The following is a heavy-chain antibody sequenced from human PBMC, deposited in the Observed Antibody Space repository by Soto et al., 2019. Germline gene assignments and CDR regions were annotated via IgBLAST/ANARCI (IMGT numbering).Heavy chain of an antibody. CDR2: INHSGST. J-gene: IGHJ6*03. CDR1: GGSFSGYY. D-gene: IGHD5-12*01. CDR3: ARISVASRYMDV. V-gene: IGHV4-34*01. Sequence: SETLSLTCAVYGGSFSGYYWSWIRQPPGKGLEWIGEINHSGSTNYNPSLKSRVTISGDTSKKQISLRLSSVTAADTAVYYCARISVASRYMDVWGKGTTVTVSS.